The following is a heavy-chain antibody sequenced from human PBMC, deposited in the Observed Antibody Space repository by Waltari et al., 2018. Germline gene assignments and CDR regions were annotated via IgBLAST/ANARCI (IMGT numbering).Heavy chain of an antibody. CDR1: GFTFSSYS. D-gene: IGHD3-22*01. V-gene: IGHV3-21*01. CDR2: ISSSSSYI. J-gene: IGHJ2*01. CDR3: ARGSGYYDSSGYYYDWYFDL. Sequence: EVQLVESGGGLVKPGGSLRLSCAASGFTFSSYSMNWVRQAPGKGLEWVSSISSSSSYIYYADSVKGRFTISRDNAKSSLYLQMNSLRAEDTAVYYCARGSGYYDSSGYYYDWYFDLWGRGTLVTVSS.